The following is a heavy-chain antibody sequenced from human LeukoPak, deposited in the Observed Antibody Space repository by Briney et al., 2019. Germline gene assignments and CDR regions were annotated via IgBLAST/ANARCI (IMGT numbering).Heavy chain of an antibody. CDR3: TTEVMGGSYYARPTPGVY. CDR2: IKSKTDGGTT. D-gene: IGHD1-26*01. Sequence: PGGSLRLSCAASGFTFSSYAMSWVRQAPGKGLEWVGRIKSKTDGGTTDYAAPVKGRFTISRDDSKNTLYLQMNSLKTEDTAVYYCTTEVMGGSYYARPTPGVYWGQGTLVTVSS. J-gene: IGHJ4*02. V-gene: IGHV3-15*01. CDR1: GFTFSSYA.